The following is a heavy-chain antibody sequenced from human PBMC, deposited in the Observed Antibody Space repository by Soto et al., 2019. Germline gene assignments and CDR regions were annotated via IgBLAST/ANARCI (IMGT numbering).Heavy chain of an antibody. CDR3: ARDLIRYFDWLPGGWFDP. J-gene: IGHJ5*02. D-gene: IGHD3-9*01. CDR2: INPNSGGT. Sequence: GASVKVSCKASGYTFTGYYMHWVRQAPGQGLEWMGWINPNSGGTNYAQKFQGRVTMTTDTSTSTAYMELRSLRSDDTAVYYCARDLIRYFDWLPGGWFDPWGQGTLVTVSS. V-gene: IGHV1-2*02. CDR1: GYTFTGYY.